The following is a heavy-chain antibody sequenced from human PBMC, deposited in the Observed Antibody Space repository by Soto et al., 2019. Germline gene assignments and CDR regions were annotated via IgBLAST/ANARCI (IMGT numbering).Heavy chain of an antibody. CDR2: IEQSGTEK. D-gene: IGHD1-1*01. CDR3: ARDEGLLVPGTRSPGEYHYGMDV. V-gene: IGHV3-7*03. CDR1: GFIFKYYW. J-gene: IGHJ6*02. Sequence: PGGSLRLSCTASGFIFKYYWMSWVRQAPGKGLEWVANIEQSGTEKHYVPSVRGRFTISRDNAKNAVYLHMNSLTGADTAVYYCARDEGLLVPGTRSPGEYHYGMDVWGQGTTVTVSS.